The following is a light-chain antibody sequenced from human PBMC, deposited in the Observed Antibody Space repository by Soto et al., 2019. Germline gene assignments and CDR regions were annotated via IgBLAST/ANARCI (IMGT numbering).Light chain of an antibody. V-gene: IGLV1-40*01. CDR2: GNS. CDR3: QSYDSSLSGAV. Sequence: QPVLTQPPSVSGAPGQRVAISCTGNSSNIGAVYDVHWYQQLPGTAPKLLIHGNSNRPSGVPDRFSGSKSGTSASLAITGLHAEDEADYYCQSYDSSLSGAVFGGGTQLTVL. CDR1: SSNIGAVYD. J-gene: IGLJ7*01.